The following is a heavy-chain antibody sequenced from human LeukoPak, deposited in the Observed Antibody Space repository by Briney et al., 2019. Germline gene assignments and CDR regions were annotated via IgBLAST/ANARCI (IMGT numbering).Heavy chain of an antibody. V-gene: IGHV3-21*01. D-gene: IGHD5-12*01. CDR3: ASGGYIVATGDYGMDV. CDR1: GFTFSSYS. J-gene: IGHJ6*02. CDR2: ISSSSSYI. Sequence: GGSLRLSCAASGFTFSSYSMNWVRQAPGKGLEWVSSISSSSSYIYYADSVKGRFTISRDNAKNSLYLQMNSLRAEDTAVYYCASGGYIVATGDYGMDVWGQGTTVTVSS.